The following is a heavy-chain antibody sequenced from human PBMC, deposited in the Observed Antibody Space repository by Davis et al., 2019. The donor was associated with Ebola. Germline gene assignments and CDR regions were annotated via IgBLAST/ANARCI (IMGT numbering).Heavy chain of an antibody. J-gene: IGHJ4*02. D-gene: IGHD4-17*01. CDR3: AKQTTVTTGGCFDY. CDR2: ISYDGSNK. Sequence: PGGSLRLSCAASGFTFSSYAMHWVRQAPGKGLEWVAVISYDGSNKYYADSVKGRFTISRDNSKNTLYLQMNSLRAEDTAVYYCAKQTTVTTGGCFDYWGQGTLVTVSS. CDR1: GFTFSSYA. V-gene: IGHV3-30-3*02.